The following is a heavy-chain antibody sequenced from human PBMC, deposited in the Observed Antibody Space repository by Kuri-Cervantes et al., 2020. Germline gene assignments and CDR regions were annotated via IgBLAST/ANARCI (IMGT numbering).Heavy chain of an antibody. CDR1: GGSISSGDYY. CDR3: AREVAVARGAFDI. J-gene: IGHJ3*02. CDR2: IYYSGST. V-gene: IGHV4-30-4*01. Sequence: SCTVSGGSISSGDYYWSWIRQPPGKGLEWIGYIYYSGSTNYNPSLKSRVTASVDTSKNQFSLRLSSVTAADTAVYYCAREVAVARGAFDIWGQGTMVTVSS. D-gene: IGHD6-19*01.